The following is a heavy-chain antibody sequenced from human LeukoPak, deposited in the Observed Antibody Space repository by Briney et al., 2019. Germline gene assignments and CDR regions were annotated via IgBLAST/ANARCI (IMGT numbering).Heavy chain of an antibody. V-gene: IGHV3-74*01. J-gene: IGHJ4*02. D-gene: IGHD6-13*01. CDR2: INSDGSRR. Sequence: GGSLRLSCTASGFTFSSYLMHRVRQAPGMGLVWVSRINSDGSRRNYADSVKGRFTISRDNAKNTVYLQMNSLRAEDTAVYYCASASSHRIAAGGDYWGQGTLVTVSS. CDR1: GFTFSSYL. CDR3: ASASSHRIAAGGDY.